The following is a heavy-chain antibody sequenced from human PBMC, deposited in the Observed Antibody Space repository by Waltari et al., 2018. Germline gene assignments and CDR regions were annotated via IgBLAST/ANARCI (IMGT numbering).Heavy chain of an antibody. D-gene: IGHD3-10*01. Sequence: QVQLVESGGGVVQPGRSLRLSCAASGFTFSSYGMHWVRQAPGKGLVWVAVIDYDGSNKYYADSVKGRFTISRDNSKNMLYLQMNSLRAEDTAVYYCAKVPGSSGAFDIWGQGTMVTVSS. CDR1: GFTFSSYG. CDR3: AKVPGSSGAFDI. V-gene: IGHV3-30*18. CDR2: IDYDGSNK. J-gene: IGHJ3*02.